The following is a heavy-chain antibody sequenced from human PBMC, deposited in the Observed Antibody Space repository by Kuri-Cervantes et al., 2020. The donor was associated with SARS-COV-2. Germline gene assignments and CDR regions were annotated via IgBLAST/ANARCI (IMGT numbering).Heavy chain of an antibody. CDR2: MNPNSGNT. CDR1: GYTFTSYD. CDR3: ARHDYYYYMDV. V-gene: IGHV1-8*01. J-gene: IGHJ6*03. D-gene: IGHD3-16*01. Sequence: ASVKVSCKASGYTFTSYDINWVRQATGQGLEWMGWMNPNSGNTGYAQKFQGRVTMTRNTSISTAYMELSSVTAADTAVYYCARHDYYYYMDVWGKGTTITVYS.